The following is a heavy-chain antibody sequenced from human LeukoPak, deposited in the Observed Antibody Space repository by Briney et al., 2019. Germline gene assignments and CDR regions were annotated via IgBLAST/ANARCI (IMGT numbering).Heavy chain of an antibody. CDR1: GFTFSSYS. CDR2: ISSSSRHI. V-gene: IGHV3-21*01. D-gene: IGHD1-26*01. J-gene: IGHJ4*02. CDR3: ASRPVGATSGY. Sequence: GGSLRLSCAASGFTFSSYSMNWVRQAPGKGLEWVSSISSSSRHIYYADSVKGRLTISRDDAKNSLYLQMDSLRAEDTAVYYCASRPVGATSGYWGQGTLVTVSS.